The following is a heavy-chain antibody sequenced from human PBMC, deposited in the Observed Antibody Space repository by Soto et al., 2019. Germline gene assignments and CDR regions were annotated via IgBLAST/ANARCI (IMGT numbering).Heavy chain of an antibody. V-gene: IGHV2-26*01. CDR2: ILSNDEK. CDR3: ARIRLENDYWFDP. J-gene: IGHJ5*02. Sequence: QVTLKESGPVLVKPTETLTLTCTVSGFSLRNDRMGVSWIRQPPGKAPAWLAHILSNDEKTYNPSLKSRLNISKDTYKSQVVLTMSVMDPVETVTYYCARIRLENDYWFDPWGQGILVTVSS. D-gene: IGHD6-19*01. CDR1: GFSLRNDRMG.